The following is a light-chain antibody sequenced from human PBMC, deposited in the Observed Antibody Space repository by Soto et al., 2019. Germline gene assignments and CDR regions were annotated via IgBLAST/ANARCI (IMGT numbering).Light chain of an antibody. CDR1: QSVSSSY. V-gene: IGKV3-20*01. CDR3: QQYGSSPWK. Sequence: EILLTQAPGTLSLSPGERATLSCRASQSVSSSYLAWYQQKPGQAPRLLIYGASSRATGIPDRFSGSGSGTDFTLTISRLEPEDFAVYYCQQYGSSPWKFGQGTKVAIK. CDR2: GAS. J-gene: IGKJ1*01.